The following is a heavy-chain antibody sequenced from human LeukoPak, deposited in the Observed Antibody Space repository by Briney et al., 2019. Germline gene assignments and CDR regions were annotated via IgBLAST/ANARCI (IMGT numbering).Heavy chain of an antibody. CDR3: ARGGDDAFDI. CDR1: GGSISSGGYY. CDR2: IYYSRST. J-gene: IGHJ3*02. V-gene: IGHV4-31*03. Sequence: PSQTLSLTCTVSGGSISSGGYYWSWIRQHPGKGLEWIGYIYYSRSTYYNPSLKSRVTISVDTSKNQFSLKLSSVTAADTAVYYCARGGDDAFDIWGQGTMVTVSS.